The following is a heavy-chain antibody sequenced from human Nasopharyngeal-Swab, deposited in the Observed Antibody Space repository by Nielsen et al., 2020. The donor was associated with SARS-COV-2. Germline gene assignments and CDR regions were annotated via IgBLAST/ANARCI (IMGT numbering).Heavy chain of an antibody. CDR3: ASLKVGITIFGVVIDRLLDY. V-gene: IGHV4-30-4*01. J-gene: IGHJ4*02. Sequence: PGKGLEWIGYIYYSGSTYYNPSLKSRVTISVDTSKNQFSLKLSSVTAADTAVYYCASLKVGITIFGVVIDRLLDYWGQGTLVTVSS. CDR2: IYYSGST. D-gene: IGHD3-3*01.